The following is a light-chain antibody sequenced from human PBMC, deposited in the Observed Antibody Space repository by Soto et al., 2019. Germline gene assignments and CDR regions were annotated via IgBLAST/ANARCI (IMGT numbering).Light chain of an antibody. Sequence: QAVVTQPPSVSGAPGQKGTISCTRSSSNIGAAYDVHWYQHLPGTAPKLLSYGNNNRPSGVPDRFSGSKSGTSASLAITGLQAEDEADYYCQSYDSSLSCLVFGGGTKLTVL. CDR2: GNN. V-gene: IGLV1-40*01. CDR3: QSYDSSLSCLV. J-gene: IGLJ3*02. CDR1: SSNIGAAYD.